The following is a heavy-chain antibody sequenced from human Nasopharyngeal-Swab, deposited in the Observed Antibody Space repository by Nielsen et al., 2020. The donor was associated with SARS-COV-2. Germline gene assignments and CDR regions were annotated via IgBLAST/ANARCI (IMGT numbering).Heavy chain of an antibody. D-gene: IGHD1-1*01. CDR1: GFTFSSYG. CDR3: ARDEAGTANSGFDH. Sequence: GESLKISCAASGFTFSSYGMHWVRQAPGKGLEWVAVIWYDGSNKYYADSVKGRFTISRDNSKNTLYLQMNSLRAEDTAIYYCARDEAGTANSGFDHWGQGTLVTVSS. J-gene: IGHJ4*02. CDR2: IWYDGSNK. V-gene: IGHV3-33*01.